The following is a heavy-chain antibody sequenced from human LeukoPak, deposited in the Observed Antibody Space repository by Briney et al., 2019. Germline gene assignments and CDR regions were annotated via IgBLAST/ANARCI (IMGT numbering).Heavy chain of an antibody. V-gene: IGHV3-23*01. CDR3: AKRSGYTTGWFFDF. CDR2: ISGSGDNT. Sequence: GGSLKLSCAASGFSFTSYAMSWVRQAPGKGLEWVSSISGSGDNTYYAESVKGRFTISRDNSKNTLFLQMNSLRAEDTAVFYCAKRSGYTTGWFFDFWGQGTLVTVSS. D-gene: IGHD6-19*01. J-gene: IGHJ4*02. CDR1: GFSFTSYA.